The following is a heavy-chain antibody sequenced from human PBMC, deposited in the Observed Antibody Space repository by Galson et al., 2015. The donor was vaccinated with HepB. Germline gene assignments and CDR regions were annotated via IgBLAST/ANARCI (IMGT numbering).Heavy chain of an antibody. Sequence: SVKASCKASGYTFTSYGISWVRQAPGQGLEWMGWISAYNGNTNYAQKLQGRVTMTTDTSTSTAYMELRSLRSDDTAVYYCARGPIAAAGMVPFDYWGQGTLVTVSS. D-gene: IGHD6-13*01. V-gene: IGHV1-18*04. CDR2: ISAYNGNT. CDR3: ARGPIAAAGMVPFDY. J-gene: IGHJ4*02. CDR1: GYTFTSYG.